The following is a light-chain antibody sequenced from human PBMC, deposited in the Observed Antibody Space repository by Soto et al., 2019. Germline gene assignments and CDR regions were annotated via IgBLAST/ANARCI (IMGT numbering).Light chain of an antibody. CDR2: AAS. CDR3: QRTYNAPCT. CDR1: DSIARY. J-gene: IGKJ3*01. Sequence: DIQMTQSPSSLSAFVGDTVTINCRATDSIARYLNGYQQKPGQAPRVLITAASTLESGVPSRFSGSGSGTDFTLTINNLQPEDFATYYCQRTYNAPCTFGPGTKVSIK. V-gene: IGKV1-39*01.